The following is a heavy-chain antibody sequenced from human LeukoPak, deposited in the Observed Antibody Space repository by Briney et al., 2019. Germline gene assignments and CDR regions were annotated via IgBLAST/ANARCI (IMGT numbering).Heavy chain of an antibody. V-gene: IGHV3-30*19. Sequence: PGGSLRLSCAASGFTFSDYGMHWVRQAPGKGLEWVAVISYDGSDKYSADSVKGRFTISRDNSKNTLYLQMNSLRAEDTAVYYCARCGGDCYSRGYFDYWGQGTLVTVSS. CDR3: ARCGGDCYSRGYFDY. J-gene: IGHJ4*02. CDR1: GFTFSDYG. D-gene: IGHD2-21*02. CDR2: ISYDGSDK.